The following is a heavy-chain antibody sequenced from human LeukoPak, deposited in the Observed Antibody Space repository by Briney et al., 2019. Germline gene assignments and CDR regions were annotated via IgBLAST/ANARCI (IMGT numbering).Heavy chain of an antibody. CDR1: GFTFSSYG. D-gene: IGHD2-2*01. CDR2: IWYDGSNK. V-gene: IGHV3-33*01. J-gene: IGHJ4*02. CDR3: ARGGEYQLPSDTDY. Sequence: PGGSLRLSCAASGFTFSSYGMHWVRQAPGKGLEWVAVIWYDGSNKYYADSVKGRFTISRDNSKNTLYLQMNSLRAEDTAVYYCARGGEYQLPSDTDYWGQGTLVTVSS.